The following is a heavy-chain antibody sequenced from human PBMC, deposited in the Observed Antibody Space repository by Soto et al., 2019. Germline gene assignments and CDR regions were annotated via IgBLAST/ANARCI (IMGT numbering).Heavy chain of an antibody. CDR3: ASCRGVAATCDYYGMDV. J-gene: IGHJ6*02. CDR2: IYYSGST. CDR1: GGSISSYY. Sequence: SETLSLTCTVSGGSISSYYWSWIRQPPGKGLEWIGYIYYSGSTNYNPSLKSRVTISVDTSKNQFSLKLSSVTAADTAVYYCASCRGVAATCDYYGMDVWGQGTTVTVSS. V-gene: IGHV4-59*08. D-gene: IGHD2-15*01.